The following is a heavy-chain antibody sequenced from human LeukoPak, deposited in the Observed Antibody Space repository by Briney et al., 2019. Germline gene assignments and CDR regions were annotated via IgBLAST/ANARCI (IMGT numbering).Heavy chain of an antibody. CDR1: GGSISSGGYY. V-gene: IGHV4-30-2*01. J-gene: IGHJ4*02. Sequence: PSETLSLTGTVSGGSISSGGYYWSWIRQPPGKGLEWIGYISHSGSTYVNSSLKSRVAISVDTSENQFSLNLKSVTAADTAVYYCAREPYFFDQWGRGTLVTVSS. CDR3: AREPYFFDQ. CDR2: ISHSGST.